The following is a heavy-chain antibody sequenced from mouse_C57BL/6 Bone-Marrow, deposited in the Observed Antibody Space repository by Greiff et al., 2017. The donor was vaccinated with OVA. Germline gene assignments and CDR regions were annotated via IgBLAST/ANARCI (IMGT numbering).Heavy chain of an antibody. V-gene: IGHV1-26*01. CDR3: AIIGGDIDY. J-gene: IGHJ2*01. Sequence: VQLQQSGPELVKPGASVKISCKASGYTFTDYYMNWVKQSHGKSLEWIGDINPNNGGTSYNQKFKGKATLTVDKSSSTAYMELRSLTTEESAVYYCAIIGGDIDYWGQGTTLTVSS. D-gene: IGHD3-3*01. CDR2: INPNNGGT. CDR1: GYTFTDYY.